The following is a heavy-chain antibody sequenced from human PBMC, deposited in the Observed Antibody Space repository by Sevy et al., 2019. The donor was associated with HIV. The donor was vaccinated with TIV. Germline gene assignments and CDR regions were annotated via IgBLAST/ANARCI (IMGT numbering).Heavy chain of an antibody. D-gene: IGHD3-22*01. CDR3: HGDYDSSQLASYYYYGMDV. J-gene: IGHJ6*02. CDR1: GFMFSSYA. Sequence: GGSLRLSCAASGFMFSSYAMSWVRQAPGKGLEWVSTIRGSGGSTYYADSVKGRFTISRDNSKTTLYSQMNSLRAEDTAVYYCHGDYDSSQLASYYYYGMDVWGQGTTVTVSS. CDR2: IRGSGGST. V-gene: IGHV3-23*01.